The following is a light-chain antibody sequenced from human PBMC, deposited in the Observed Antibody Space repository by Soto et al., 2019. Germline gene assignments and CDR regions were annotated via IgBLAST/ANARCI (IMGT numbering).Light chain of an antibody. CDR3: QQSYSSPPRT. V-gene: IGKV1-39*01. CDR1: QSISSY. Sequence: DIQMTQSPSSLSASVGERVTITCRASQSISSYLNWYQQKPGKAPKLLIYAASSVHSGVPSRFSGSGSGTEFTLTISSLQSEDFATYYCQQSYSSPPRTFGPGTKVDIK. J-gene: IGKJ3*01. CDR2: AAS.